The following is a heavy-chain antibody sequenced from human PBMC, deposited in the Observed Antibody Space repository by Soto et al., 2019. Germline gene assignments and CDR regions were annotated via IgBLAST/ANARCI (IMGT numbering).Heavy chain of an antibody. CDR3: ASVASIAAFY. V-gene: IGHV3-7*05. CDR2: IKQDGGEK. J-gene: IGHJ4*02. Sequence: EVQLVESGGGLVQPGGSLRLSCAASGFTFSGYWMRWVRQAPGKGLEWVANIKQDGGEKFYVDSVKGRFTISRDNARNSLSLQMNSLRAEDTAVYYCASVASIAAFYWGQGTLVTVSS. CDR1: GFTFSGYW. D-gene: IGHD6-6*01.